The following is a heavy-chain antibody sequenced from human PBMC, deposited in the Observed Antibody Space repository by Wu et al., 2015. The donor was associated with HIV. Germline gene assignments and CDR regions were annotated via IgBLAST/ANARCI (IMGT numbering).Heavy chain of an antibody. V-gene: IGHV1-2*02. CDR2: INPNSGGT. CDR1: GYTFTGYY. J-gene: IGHJ5*02. Sequence: QVQLVQSGAEVKKPGASVKVSCKASGYTFTGYYMHWVRQAPGQGLEWMGWINPNSGGTNYAQKFQGRVTMTRDTSISTAYMELSRLRSDDTAVYYCARDLGSRVTSSWYTNWFDPWAREPWSTVSS. D-gene: IGHD6-13*01. CDR3: ARDLGSRVTSSWYTNWFDP.